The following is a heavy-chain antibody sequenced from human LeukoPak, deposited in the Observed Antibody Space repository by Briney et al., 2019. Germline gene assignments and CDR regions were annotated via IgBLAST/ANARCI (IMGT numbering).Heavy chain of an antibody. Sequence: GGSLRLSCAASGFTFSSYSMNRVRQAPGKGLEWVSYISSSSTIYYADSVKGRFTISRDNAKNSLYLQLNSLRAEDTAVYYCARGEELRYFDWHPLFDYWGQGTLVTVSS. J-gene: IGHJ4*02. V-gene: IGHV3-48*01. D-gene: IGHD3-9*01. CDR2: ISSSSTI. CDR3: ARGEELRYFDWHPLFDY. CDR1: GFTFSSYS.